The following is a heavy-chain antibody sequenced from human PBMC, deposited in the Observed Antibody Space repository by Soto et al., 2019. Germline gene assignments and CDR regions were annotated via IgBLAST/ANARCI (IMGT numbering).Heavy chain of an antibody. D-gene: IGHD2-8*01. CDR1: GYTFTSYG. V-gene: IGHV1-18*01. CDR2: ISAYNGNT. CDR3: ARRASGYCTNGVCYISDP. J-gene: IGHJ5*02. Sequence: ASVKVSCKASGYTFTSYGISWVRQAPGQGLEWMGWISAYNGNTNYAQKLQGRVTMTTDTSTSTAYMELRSLRSDDTAVYYCARRASGYCTNGVCYISDPWGQGTLVTVSS.